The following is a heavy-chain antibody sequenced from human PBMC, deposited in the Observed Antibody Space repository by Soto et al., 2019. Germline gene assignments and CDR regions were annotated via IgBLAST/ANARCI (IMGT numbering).Heavy chain of an antibody. D-gene: IGHD3-10*01. Sequence: SETLSLTCTVSGASISGGDYYWTWIRQPPGKGLEWIGSIYYTGNTYSNPSLESRLSISVDPSNNQFALRLTSVTAPDTATYYCAHKDVYYGSGSYYFDYWGQGTLVTVSS. CDR1: GASISGGDYY. CDR3: AHKDVYYGSGSYYFDY. V-gene: IGHV4-30-4*01. J-gene: IGHJ4*02. CDR2: IYYTGNT.